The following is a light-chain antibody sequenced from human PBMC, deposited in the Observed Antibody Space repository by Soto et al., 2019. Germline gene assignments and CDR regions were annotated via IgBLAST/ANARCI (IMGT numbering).Light chain of an antibody. CDR3: QQYGSF. CDR2: GAS. J-gene: IGKJ4*01. Sequence: EIVLTQSPGTLSLSPGERATLSCRASQSVSSSYLAWYQQKPGQAPRLLIYGASSRATGITDRFSGSGSGTAFTLMVSRLEPVDFGVYYGQQYGSFFGGGTKVEIK. CDR1: QSVSSSY. V-gene: IGKV3-20*01.